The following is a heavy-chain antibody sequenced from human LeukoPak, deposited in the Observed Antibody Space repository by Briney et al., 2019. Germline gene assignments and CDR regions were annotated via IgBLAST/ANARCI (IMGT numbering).Heavy chain of an antibody. CDR1: GYTLTELS. CDR3: ATSAYGSGIEGQFDY. CDR2: FDPEDGET. J-gene: IGHJ4*02. Sequence: ASVTVSCKVSGYTLTELSMHWVRQAPGKGLEWMGGFDPEDGETIYAQKFQGRVTMTEDTSTDTAYMELSSLRSEDTAVYYCATSAYGSGIEGQFDYWGQGTLVTVSS. D-gene: IGHD3-10*01. V-gene: IGHV1-24*01.